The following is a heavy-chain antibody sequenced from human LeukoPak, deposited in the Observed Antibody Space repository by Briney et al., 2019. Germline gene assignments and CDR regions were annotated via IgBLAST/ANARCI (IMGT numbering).Heavy chain of an antibody. CDR1: GFTFSSYA. D-gene: IGHD6-13*01. CDR2: ISYDGSNK. CDR3: AKDPAGISIAAASPEIDY. Sequence: GESLRLSCAASGFTFSSYAMHWVRQAPGKGLEWVAVISYDGSNKYYADSVKGRFTISRDNSKNTLYLQMNSLRAEDTAVYYCAKDPAGISIAAASPEIDYWGQGTLVTVSS. V-gene: IGHV3-30*04. J-gene: IGHJ4*02.